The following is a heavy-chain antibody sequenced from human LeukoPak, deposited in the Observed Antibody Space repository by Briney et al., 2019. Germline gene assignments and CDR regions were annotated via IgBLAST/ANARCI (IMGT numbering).Heavy chain of an antibody. J-gene: IGHJ2*01. D-gene: IGHD4-17*01. CDR1: GFTFSIYA. CDR2: ISGSGGST. Sequence: GGSLRLSCAASGFTFSIYAMSWVRQAPGKGLEWVSAISGSGGSTYYADSVKGRFTISRDNSENTLYLQMNSLRAEDTAVYYCAKDGGGDSWYFDLWGRGTLVTVSS. V-gene: IGHV3-23*01. CDR3: AKDGGGDSWYFDL.